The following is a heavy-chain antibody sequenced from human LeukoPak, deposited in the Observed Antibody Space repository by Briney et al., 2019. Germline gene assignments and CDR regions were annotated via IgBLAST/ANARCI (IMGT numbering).Heavy chain of an antibody. J-gene: IGHJ4*02. V-gene: IGHV3-23*01. Sequence: GGSLRLSCEASGFIFKNYVMIWVRQAPGKGLQWVSGISATGGFTYYADYVKGRLTISRDNSKSTMYLEMNSLKADDTGVYYCAKRSVGSGGHTTQRHFDSWGRGTLVTVSS. CDR3: AKRSVGSGGHTTQRHFDS. CDR2: ISATGGFT. CDR1: GFIFKNYV. D-gene: IGHD1-26*01.